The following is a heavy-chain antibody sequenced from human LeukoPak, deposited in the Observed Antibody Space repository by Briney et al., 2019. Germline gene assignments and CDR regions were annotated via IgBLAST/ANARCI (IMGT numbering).Heavy chain of an antibody. CDR2: ISGSGGST. D-gene: IGHD6-19*01. V-gene: IGHV3-23*01. J-gene: IGHJ4*02. CDR3: AKDRAVAAGNDY. Sequence: GGSLRLSCGASGFSFSGYAMSWVRQAPGKGLEWVSAISGSGGSTYYADSVKGRFTISRDNSKNTLYLQMNSLRAEDTAVYYCAKDRAVAAGNDYWGQGTLVTVSS. CDR1: GFSFSGYA.